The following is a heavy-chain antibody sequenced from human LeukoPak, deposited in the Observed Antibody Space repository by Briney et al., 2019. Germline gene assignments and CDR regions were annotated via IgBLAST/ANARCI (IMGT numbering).Heavy chain of an antibody. CDR1: GYTFTSYG. CDR2: ISAYNGNT. D-gene: IGHD6-19*01. V-gene: IGHV1-18*01. J-gene: IGHJ4*02. CDR3: AREADSSGWYAYFDY. Sequence: ASVKVSCKPSGYTFTSYGISWVRQAPGQGLEWMGWISAYNGNTNYAQKLQGRVTMTTDTSTSTAYMELRSLRSDDTAVYYCAREADSSGWYAYFDYWGQGTLVTVSS.